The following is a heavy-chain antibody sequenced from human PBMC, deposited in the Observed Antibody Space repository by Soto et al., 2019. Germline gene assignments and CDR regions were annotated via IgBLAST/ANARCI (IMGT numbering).Heavy chain of an antibody. Sequence: QLLLQESGPGLVKPSETLSLTCTVPGDSVSNSGYYWDGIRQSPGKRLEWIGGVSFSGSKYHNPSLRSSVACSVDTSKNLISLKLRSVTAADTAVYYCARGSTWQGRDWLDPWGQGPMVTVAS. J-gene: IGHJ5*02. CDR2: VSFSGSK. D-gene: IGHD6-13*01. V-gene: IGHV4-39*01. CDR3: ARGSTWQGRDWLDP. CDR1: GDSVSNSGYY.